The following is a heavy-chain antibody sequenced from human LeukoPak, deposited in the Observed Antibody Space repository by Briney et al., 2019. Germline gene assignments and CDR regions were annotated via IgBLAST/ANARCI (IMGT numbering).Heavy chain of an antibody. V-gene: IGHV3-9*01. CDR2: ISWNSGSI. D-gene: IGHD3-16*01. CDR1: GFTFDDYA. Sequence: PGRSLRLSCAASGFTFDDYAMHWVRQAPGKGLEWVSGISWNSGSIGYADSVKGRFTISRGNAKNSLYLQMNSLRAEDTALYYCGTAGGYFDYWGQGTLVTVSS. J-gene: IGHJ4*02. CDR3: GTAGGYFDY.